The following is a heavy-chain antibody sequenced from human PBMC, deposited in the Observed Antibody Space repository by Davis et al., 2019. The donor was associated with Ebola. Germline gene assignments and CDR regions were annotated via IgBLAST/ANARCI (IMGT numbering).Heavy chain of an antibody. CDR1: GFIVSDKY. CDR2: FYRDGRT. J-gene: IGHJ2*01. CDR3: ARGYYDSTGNRYFDF. V-gene: IGHV3-53*05. D-gene: IGHD3-22*01. Sequence: GRSLRLSCPASGFIVSDKYVSWVRQAPGKGPECVSVFYRDGRTYYADSVKGRFTVSRDNSKKTLYLQINSLRAEDTAVYYCARGYYDSTGNRYFDFWGRGTLVTVSS.